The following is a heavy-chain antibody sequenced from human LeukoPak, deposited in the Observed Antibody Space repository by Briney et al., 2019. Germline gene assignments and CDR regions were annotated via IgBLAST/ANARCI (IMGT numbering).Heavy chain of an antibody. CDR3: ARGVEPLAANTLAY. V-gene: IGHV3-53*01. CDR2: LYSDGNT. Sequence: GGSLRLSCATSGFTFSRSWMTWVRQAPGKGLEWVSVLYSDGNTKYADSVQGRFTISRDNSKNTLYLEMNSLSPDDTAVYYCARGVEPLAANTLAYWGQGTLVTVS. D-gene: IGHD1-14*01. CDR1: GFTFSRSW. J-gene: IGHJ4*02.